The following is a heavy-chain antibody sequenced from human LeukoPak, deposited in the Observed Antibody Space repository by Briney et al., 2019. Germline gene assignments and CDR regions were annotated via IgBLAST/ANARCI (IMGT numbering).Heavy chain of an antibody. CDR3: AKDHMIVVVIDAFDI. CDR2: IRGSGGST. Sequence: GGSLRLSCAASGFTFSSYAMSWVRQAPGKGLEWVSAIRGSGGSTYYADSVKGRFTISRDNSKNTLYLQMNSLRAEDTAVYYCAKDHMIVVVIDAFDIWGQGTMVTVSS. CDR1: GFTFSSYA. J-gene: IGHJ3*02. D-gene: IGHD3-22*01. V-gene: IGHV3-23*01.